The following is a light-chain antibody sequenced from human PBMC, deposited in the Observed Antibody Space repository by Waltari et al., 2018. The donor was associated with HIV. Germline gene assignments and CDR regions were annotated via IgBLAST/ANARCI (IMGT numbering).Light chain of an antibody. CDR3: QQLNSYPRT. V-gene: IGKV1-9*01. Sequence: DIQLTQSPSFLSASVGDRVTITCRASQGISSYLAWYQQKPGKAPKLLIYAASTLQSGVPSRFSGSGSGTEFTLTISSLQPEDCATYYCQQLNSYPRTFGQGTKVEIK. CDR1: QGISSY. CDR2: AAS. J-gene: IGKJ1*01.